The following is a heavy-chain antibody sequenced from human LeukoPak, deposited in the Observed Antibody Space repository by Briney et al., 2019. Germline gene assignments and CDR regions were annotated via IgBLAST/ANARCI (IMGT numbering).Heavy chain of an antibody. Sequence: PGGSLRLSCAASGFTFSSYWMHWVRQAPGKGLVWVSRIKSDGSSTSYADSVKGRFTISRDNAKNTLYLQMNSLRAEDTAVYYCARDWSSSAWRDGVDVWGQGTTVTVSS. J-gene: IGHJ6*02. CDR2: IKSDGSST. V-gene: IGHV3-74*01. D-gene: IGHD6-19*01. CDR1: GFTFSSYW. CDR3: ARDWSSSAWRDGVDV.